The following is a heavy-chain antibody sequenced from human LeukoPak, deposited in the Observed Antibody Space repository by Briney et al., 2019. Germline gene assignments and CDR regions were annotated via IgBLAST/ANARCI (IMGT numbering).Heavy chain of an antibody. CDR3: APTAVRGGY. V-gene: IGHV3-23*01. Sequence: GGSLRLSCAASGFTLSSYAMSWVRQAPGKGLEWVSEISGSGGNTYYADSVKGRFTISRDNSKNTLYLQMNSLRVEDTAVYYCAPTAVRGGYWGHGTLVTVSS. CDR1: GFTLSSYA. D-gene: IGHD2-15*01. CDR2: ISGSGGNT. J-gene: IGHJ4*01.